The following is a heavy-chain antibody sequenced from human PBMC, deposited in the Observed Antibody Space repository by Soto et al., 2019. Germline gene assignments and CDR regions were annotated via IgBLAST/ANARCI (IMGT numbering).Heavy chain of an antibody. D-gene: IGHD4-17*01. CDR2: MNPNSGNT. Sequence: QVQLVQSGAEVKKPGASVKVSCKASGYTFTSYDINWVRQATGQGLEWMGWMNPNSGNTGSAQKFQGRGTMTSNTSISTADMELSSVTSDDTAVYCCARSLYGDNADCWGQGTLLTVSS. J-gene: IGHJ4*02. V-gene: IGHV1-8*01. CDR1: GYTFTSYD. CDR3: ARSLYGDNADC.